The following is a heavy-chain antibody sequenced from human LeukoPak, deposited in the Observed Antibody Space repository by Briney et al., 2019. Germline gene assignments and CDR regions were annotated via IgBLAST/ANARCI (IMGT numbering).Heavy chain of an antibody. CDR3: ARGDDYYDSSGYYYPGAFDI. J-gene: IGHJ3*02. CDR2: IYSGGST. V-gene: IGHV3-53*01. CDR1: GFTFSSNY. Sequence: PGGSLRLSCAASGFTFSSNYMSWVRQAPGKGLEWVSVIYSGGSTYYADSVKGRFTISRDNSKNTLYLQMNSLRAEDTAVYYCARGDDYYDSSGYYYPGAFDIWGQGTMVTVSS. D-gene: IGHD3-22*01.